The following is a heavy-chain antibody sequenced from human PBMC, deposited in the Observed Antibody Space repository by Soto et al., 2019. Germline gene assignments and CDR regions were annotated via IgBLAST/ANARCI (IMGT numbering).Heavy chain of an antibody. V-gene: IGHV3-23*01. D-gene: IGHD3-9*01. CDR2: ISGSGGST. Sequence: GGSLRLSCAASGFTFSSYAMSWVRQAPGKGLEWVSAISGSGGSTYYADSVKGRFTISRDNSKNTLYLQMNSLRAEDTAVYYCANTMTGWRGNYYYGMDVWGQGTTVTVSS. CDR1: GFTFSSYA. CDR3: ANTMTGWRGNYYYGMDV. J-gene: IGHJ6*02.